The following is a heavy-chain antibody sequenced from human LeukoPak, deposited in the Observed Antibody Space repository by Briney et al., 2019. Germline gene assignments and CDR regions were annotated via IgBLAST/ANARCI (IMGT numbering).Heavy chain of an antibody. J-gene: IGHJ5*02. D-gene: IGHD1-1*01. CDR3: ARERGRGGTGATMDWCDP. Sequence: SETLSLTCTVSGVSISSSDHYWSWIRQAPGKGLEWIGYIYYTGTTYYNPSLKSRVTISLDMSNNQFSLKLSSVTAADAALYYWARERGRGGTGATMDWCDPWGEGALVTVSS. CDR1: GVSISSSDHY. V-gene: IGHV4-30-4*08. CDR2: IYYTGTT.